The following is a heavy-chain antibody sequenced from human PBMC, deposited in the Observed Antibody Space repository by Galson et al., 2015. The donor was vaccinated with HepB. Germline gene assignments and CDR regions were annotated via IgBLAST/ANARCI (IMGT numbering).Heavy chain of an antibody. J-gene: IGHJ4*02. CDR3: TSGPIAVAGQFDY. CDR2: IRSKANSYAT. CDR1: GFTFSGSA. Sequence: SLRLSCAASGFTFSGSAMHWVRQASGKGLEWVGRIRSKANSYATAYAASVKGRFTISRDDSKNTAYLQMNSPKTEDTAVYYCTSGPIAVAGQFDYWGQGTLVTVSS. D-gene: IGHD6-19*01. V-gene: IGHV3-73*01.